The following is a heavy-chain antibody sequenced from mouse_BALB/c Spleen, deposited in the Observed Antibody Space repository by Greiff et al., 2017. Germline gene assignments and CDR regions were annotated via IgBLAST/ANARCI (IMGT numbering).Heavy chain of an antibody. Sequence: EVKLMESGGGLVKPGGSLKLSCAASGFAFSSYDMSWVRQTPEKRLEWVAYISSGGGSTYYPDTVKGRFTISRDNAKNTLYLQMSSLKSEDTAMYYCARHNRPYAMDYWGQGTSVTVSS. J-gene: IGHJ4*01. V-gene: IGHV5-12-1*01. CDR2: ISSGGGST. D-gene: IGHD2-14*01. CDR3: ARHNRPYAMDY. CDR1: GFAFSSYD.